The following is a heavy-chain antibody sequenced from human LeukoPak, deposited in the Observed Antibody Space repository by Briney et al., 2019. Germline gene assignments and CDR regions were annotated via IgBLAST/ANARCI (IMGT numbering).Heavy chain of an antibody. Sequence: SETLSLTCTVSGGSVSSPDYYWSWIRQPPGKGLEWIGYISYSGSTNYNPSLKSRVTISVDTSKSQFSLKLSSVTAADTAVYYCATTPNPNYFDCWGQGALVTVSS. J-gene: IGHJ4*02. CDR1: GGSVSSPDYY. CDR2: ISYSGST. V-gene: IGHV4-61*08. CDR3: ATTPNPNYFDC.